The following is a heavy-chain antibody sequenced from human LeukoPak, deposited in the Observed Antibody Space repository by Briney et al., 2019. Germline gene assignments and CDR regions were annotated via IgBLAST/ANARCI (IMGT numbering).Heavy chain of an antibody. Sequence: GGSLRLSCAASGFTFSSYAMSWVRQAPGKGLEWVAVISHEGSIKYYADSVKGRFTISRDNSKNMVYLQMSSLRAEDTAVYYCARTREQWQVLDYWAREPWSLSPQ. CDR2: ISHEGSIK. V-gene: IGHV3-30*03. CDR3: ARTREQWQVLDY. CDR1: GFTFSSYA. D-gene: IGHD6-19*01. J-gene: IGHJ4*02.